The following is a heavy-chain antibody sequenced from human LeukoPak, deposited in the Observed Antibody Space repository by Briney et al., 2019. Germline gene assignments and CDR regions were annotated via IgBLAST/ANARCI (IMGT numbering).Heavy chain of an antibody. CDR3: ARWGSYSGMSKSRYYFDY. J-gene: IGHJ4*02. D-gene: IGHD3-10*01. Sequence: PSQTLSLTCTVSGGSISSGGYYWSWIRQHPGKGLEWTGYIYYSGSTYYNPSLKSRVTISVDTSKNQFSLKLSSVTAADTAVYYCARWGSYSGMSKSRYYFDYWGQGTLVTVSS. CDR2: IYYSGST. V-gene: IGHV4-31*03. CDR1: GGSISSGGYY.